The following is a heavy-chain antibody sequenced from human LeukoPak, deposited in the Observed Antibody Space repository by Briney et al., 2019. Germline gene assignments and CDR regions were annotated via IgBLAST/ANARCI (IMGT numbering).Heavy chain of an antibody. CDR2: INPSGGST. CDR3: ARDWAVVVVAGSNWFDP. D-gene: IGHD2-15*01. CDR1: GYTITSYY. V-gene: IGHV1-46*01. Sequence: GASVKVSCQASGYTITSYYMHWVRQAPGQGLEWMGIINPSGGSTSYAQKFQGRVTMTRDTSTSTVYMELSSLRSEDTAVYYCARDWAVVVVAGSNWFDPWGQGSLVTVSS. J-gene: IGHJ5*02.